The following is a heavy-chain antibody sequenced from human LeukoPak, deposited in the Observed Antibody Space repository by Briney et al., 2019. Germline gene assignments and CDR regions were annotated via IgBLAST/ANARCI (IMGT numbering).Heavy chain of an antibody. J-gene: IGHJ4*02. CDR1: GYTLTELS. Sequence: ASVKVSCKVSGYTLTELSMHWVRQAPGKGLEWMGGFDPEDGETIYAQKFQGRVTMTEDTSTDTAYMELSSLRSEDTAVYYCATPYDSSGYPLSNSDCWGQGTLVTVSS. CDR2: FDPEDGET. CDR3: ATPYDSSGYPLSNSDC. V-gene: IGHV1-24*01. D-gene: IGHD3-22*01.